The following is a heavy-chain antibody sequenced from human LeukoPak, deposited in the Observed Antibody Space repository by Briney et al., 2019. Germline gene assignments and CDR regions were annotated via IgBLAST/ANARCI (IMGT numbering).Heavy chain of an antibody. CDR3: AKLSPFWSGFGRRGKYYFDY. J-gene: IGHJ4*02. Sequence: PGGSLRLSCAASGFTFSSYAMSWVRQAPGKGLEWVSAISGSGGSTYYADSVKGRFTISRDNSKNTLYLQMNSLRAEDTAVYYCAKLSPFWSGFGRRGKYYFDYWGQGTLVTVSS. CDR2: ISGSGGST. V-gene: IGHV3-23*01. D-gene: IGHD3-3*01. CDR1: GFTFSSYA.